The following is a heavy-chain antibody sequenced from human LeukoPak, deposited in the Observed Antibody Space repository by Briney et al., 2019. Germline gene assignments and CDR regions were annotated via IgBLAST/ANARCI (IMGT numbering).Heavy chain of an antibody. D-gene: IGHD6-13*01. J-gene: IGHJ5*02. V-gene: IGHV4-39*01. CDR3: VADGSSWPSHGFDP. Sequence: SETLSLTCTVSGGSISSSSYYWGWIRQPPGKGLEWIGSIYYSGSTYYNPSLKSRVTISVDTSKNQFSLKLSSVTAADTAVYYCVADGSSWPSHGFDPWGQGTLVTVSS. CDR2: IYYSGST. CDR1: GGSISSSSYY.